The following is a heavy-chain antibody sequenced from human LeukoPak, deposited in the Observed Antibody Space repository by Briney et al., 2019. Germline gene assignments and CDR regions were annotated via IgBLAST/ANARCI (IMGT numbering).Heavy chain of an antibody. CDR3: ARHAGDQHDYYDSSDPGKSGQSYFDY. CDR1: GGSISSSSYY. J-gene: IGHJ4*02. V-gene: IGHV4-39*01. D-gene: IGHD3-22*01. Sequence: PSETLSLTCTVSGGSISSSSYYWGWIRQPPGKGLEWIGSIYYSGSTYYNPSLKSRVTISVDTSKNQFSLKLSSVTAADTAVYYCARHAGDQHDYYDSSDPGKSGQSYFDYWGQGTLVTVSS. CDR2: IYYSGST.